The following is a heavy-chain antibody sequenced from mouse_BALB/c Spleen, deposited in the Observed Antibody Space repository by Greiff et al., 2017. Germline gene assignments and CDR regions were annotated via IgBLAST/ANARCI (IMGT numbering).Heavy chain of an antibody. CDR3: ARQRGGNYVFAY. D-gene: IGHD2-1*01. J-gene: IGHJ3*01. CDR1: GFAFSSYD. Sequence: EVKVVESGGGLVKPGGSLKLSCAASGFAFSSYDMSWVRQTPEKRLEWVAYISSGGGSTYYPDTVKGRFTISRDNAKNTLYLQMSSLKSEDTAMYYCARQRGGNYVFAYWGQGTLVTVSA. V-gene: IGHV5-12-1*01. CDR2: ISSGGGST.